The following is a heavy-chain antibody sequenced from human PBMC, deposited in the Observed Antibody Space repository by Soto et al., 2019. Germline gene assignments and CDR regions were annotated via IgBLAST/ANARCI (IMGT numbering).Heavy chain of an antibody. CDR3: ASDGTNYRTDAYYYGRDF. CDR1: GYTFTGYY. V-gene: IGHV1-2*04. CDR2: SNPNIVGT. D-gene: IGHD4-4*01. J-gene: IGHJ6*04. Sequence: QVQLVHAGAEVKKPGASVKFSCKASGYTFTGYYMHWVRQAPGQGLELMGWSNPNIVGTNYAQKFQGWVTMTRDSSIRPAYMDLSRLRSDDTAVDYCASDGTNYRTDAYYYGRDFGGRGTTVTV.